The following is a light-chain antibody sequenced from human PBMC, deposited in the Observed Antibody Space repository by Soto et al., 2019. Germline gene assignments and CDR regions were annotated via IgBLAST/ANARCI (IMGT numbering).Light chain of an antibody. J-gene: IGLJ3*02. Sequence: QPASVSGSPGQSITISCTGTSSDVGGYNYVSWYQQHPGKAPKLMIYEVSNRPSGVSNRFSGSKSGNTASLTISGLQAEDEADYYCSSYTSSSTRVFGGGTKLSVL. CDR3: SSYTSSSTRV. CDR1: SSDVGGYNY. V-gene: IGLV2-14*01. CDR2: EVS.